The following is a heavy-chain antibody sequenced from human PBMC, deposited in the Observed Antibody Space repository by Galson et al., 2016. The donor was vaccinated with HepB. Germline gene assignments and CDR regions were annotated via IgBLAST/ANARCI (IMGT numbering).Heavy chain of an antibody. V-gene: IGHV3-30*03. Sequence: SLRLSCAASGFTFSTYGMHWVRQAPGKGLEWVAIMSYDESSIFYADSVKGRFTISRDNSKNTLYLQMNSLRAEDTAVYYCARDLQWRGLYYFYGMDVWGQGTTVTVSS. CDR2: MSYDESSI. J-gene: IGHJ6*02. CDR3: ARDLQWRGLYYFYGMDV. CDR1: GFTFSTYG. D-gene: IGHD6-19*01.